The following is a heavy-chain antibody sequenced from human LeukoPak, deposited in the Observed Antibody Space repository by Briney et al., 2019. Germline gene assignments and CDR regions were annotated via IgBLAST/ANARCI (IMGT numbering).Heavy chain of an antibody. D-gene: IGHD1-26*01. CDR2: ITGSGGST. Sequence: GGTLRLSCAASGFTFSNYGLSWVRQAPGKGLEWVSGITGSGGSTYYADSVKSRFTISRDNSKNTLYLQMNSLRAEDTAVYYCARGGGGYGGFDYWGQGTLVTVSS. V-gene: IGHV3-23*01. CDR1: GFTFSNYG. CDR3: ARGGGGYGGFDY. J-gene: IGHJ4*02.